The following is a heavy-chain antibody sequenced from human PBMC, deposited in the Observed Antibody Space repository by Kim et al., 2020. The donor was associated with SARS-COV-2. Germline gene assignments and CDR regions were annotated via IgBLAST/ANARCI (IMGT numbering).Heavy chain of an antibody. J-gene: IGHJ5*02. CDR3: ARGVDTAMIANWFDP. Sequence: SETLSLTCTVSGGSISSGSYYWSWIRQPAGKGLEWIGRIYTSGSTNYNPSLKSRVTISVDTSKNQFSLKLSSVTAADTAVYYCARGVDTAMIANWFDPWGQGTLVTVSS. V-gene: IGHV4-61*02. D-gene: IGHD5-18*01. CDR2: IYTSGST. CDR1: GGSISSGSYY.